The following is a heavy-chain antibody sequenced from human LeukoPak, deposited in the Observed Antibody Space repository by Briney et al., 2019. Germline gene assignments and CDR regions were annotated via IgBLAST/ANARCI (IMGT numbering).Heavy chain of an antibody. V-gene: IGHV3-7*01. J-gene: IGHJ4*02. Sequence: GGSLRLSCAASGFTFSSYWMSWVRQATGKGLEWVANIKQDGSEKYYVDSVKGRFTISRDNAKNSLYLQMNSLRAEDTAVYYCARAGLSYYDFWSGYLDYWGQGTLVTVSS. CDR3: ARAGLSYYDFWSGYLDY. CDR1: GFTFSSYW. CDR2: IKQDGSEK. D-gene: IGHD3-3*01.